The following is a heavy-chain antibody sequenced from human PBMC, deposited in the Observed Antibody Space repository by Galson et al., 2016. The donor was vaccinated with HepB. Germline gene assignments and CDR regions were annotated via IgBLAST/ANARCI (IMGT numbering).Heavy chain of an antibody. CDR3: TLWMIVVVITLLWGW. CDR1: GFTFTNSV. D-gene: IGHD3-22*01. CDR2: IVVGSGNT. V-gene: IGHV1-58*01. J-gene: IGHJ4*02. Sequence: SVKVSCKASGFTFTNSVVQWVRQARGQRLEWIGWIVVGSGNTNCAQKFQERVTITRDMSTSTAYMELSSLRSEDTAVAAGTLWMIVVVITLLWGWWGQGTLVTVSS.